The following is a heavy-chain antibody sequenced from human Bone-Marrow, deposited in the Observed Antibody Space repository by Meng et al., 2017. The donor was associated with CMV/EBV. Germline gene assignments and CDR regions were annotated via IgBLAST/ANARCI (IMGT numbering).Heavy chain of an antibody. CDR3: ARLEVRGVMGYYYGMDV. CDR2: IYPYDSDA. J-gene: IGHJ6*02. CDR1: GYTFTNYW. V-gene: IGHV5-51*01. Sequence: KVSCKGSGYTFTNYWIGWVRQMPGRGLEWMGIIYPYDSDARYRPSFQGQVTFSVDKSISAAYLQWSSLEASDTAIYYCARLEVRGVMGYYYGMDVWGHGTTVTVSS. D-gene: IGHD3-10*01.